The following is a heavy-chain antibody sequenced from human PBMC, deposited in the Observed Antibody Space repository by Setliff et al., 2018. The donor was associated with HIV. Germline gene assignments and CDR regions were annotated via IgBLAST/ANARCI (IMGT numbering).Heavy chain of an antibody. J-gene: IGHJ2*01. CDR1: GASISTYS. CDR3: ARHPDSGFYYSPLPNNWYFDL. CDR2: ISTSGST. D-gene: IGHD3-22*01. V-gene: IGHV4-4*09. Sequence: SETLSLTCIVSGASISTYSWSWIRQSPGKGLECIGYISTSGSTNYNPSLKSRVTISLDTSKNQFSLKLTSVTAADTAVYYCARHPDSGFYYSPLPNNWYFDLWGPGTLVTVSS.